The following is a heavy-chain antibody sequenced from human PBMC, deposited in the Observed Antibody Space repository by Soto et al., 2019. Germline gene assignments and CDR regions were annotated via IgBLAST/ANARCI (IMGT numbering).Heavy chain of an antibody. CDR2: TYYRSKWYN. CDR3: AKLPWADYGGIFDP. CDR1: GDSVSSSSVT. Sequence: SQTLSLTCAISGDSVSSSSVTWNWIRQSPSRGLEWLGRTYYRSKWYNDYAESVKSRITINPDTSKNQFSLHLNSVTPEDTAVYYCAKLPWADYGGIFDPWGQGTLVTVSS. J-gene: IGHJ5*02. V-gene: IGHV6-1*01. D-gene: IGHD4-17*01.